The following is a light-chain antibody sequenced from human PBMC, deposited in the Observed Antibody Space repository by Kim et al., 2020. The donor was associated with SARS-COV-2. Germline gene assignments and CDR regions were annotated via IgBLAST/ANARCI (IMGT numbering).Light chain of an antibody. Sequence: QSALTQPASVSGSPGQSITISCTGTRSDVGGYNSVSWYQQHPGKAPKLIIYDVSNRPSGISNRFSGSKSGNTASLTISGLQAEDEADYYCGSYTTDTTWVFGGGTQLTVL. V-gene: IGLV2-14*03. CDR1: RSDVGGYNS. J-gene: IGLJ3*02. CDR2: DVS. CDR3: GSYTTDTTWV.